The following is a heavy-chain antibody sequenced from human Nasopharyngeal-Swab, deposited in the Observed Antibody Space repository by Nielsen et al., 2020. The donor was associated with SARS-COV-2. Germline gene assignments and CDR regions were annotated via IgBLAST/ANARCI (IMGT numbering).Heavy chain of an antibody. D-gene: IGHD2-2*01. CDR2: VSHGGGT. CDR1: GGSFSGHQ. V-gene: IGHV4-34*01. Sequence: SETLSLTCAVYGGSFSGHQWSWVRQPPGKGLEWIGEVSHGGGTNYNPSLKSRVTISVATSKNQFSLKLSSVTAADTAVYYCARGGAGVVPPPVLVLGPYYSYYYMDVWGKGTTVTVSS. J-gene: IGHJ6*03. CDR3: ARGGAGVVPPPVLVLGPYYSYYYMDV.